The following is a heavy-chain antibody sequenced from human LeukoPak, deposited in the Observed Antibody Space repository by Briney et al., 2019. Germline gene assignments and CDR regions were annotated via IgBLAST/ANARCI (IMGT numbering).Heavy chain of an antibody. Sequence: SVKVSCKASGGTFSSYAISWVRQAPGQGLEWMGRIIPILGIANYAQKFQGRVTITADKSTSTAYMELSSLRSEDTAVYYCARVQEDIVVVPAAMGGIWFGPWGQGTLVTVSS. CDR2: IIPILGIA. V-gene: IGHV1-69*04. J-gene: IGHJ5*02. CDR3: ARVQEDIVVVPAAMGGIWFGP. CDR1: GGTFSSYA. D-gene: IGHD2-2*01.